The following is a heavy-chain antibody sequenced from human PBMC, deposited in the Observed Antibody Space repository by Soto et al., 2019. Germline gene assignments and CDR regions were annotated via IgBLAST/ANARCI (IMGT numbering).Heavy chain of an antibody. CDR3: ARGIFQYGMDV. J-gene: IGHJ6*02. V-gene: IGHV4-31*03. CDR1: GGSISSGGYY. CDR2: IYYSGST. D-gene: IGHD2-15*01. Sequence: SETLSLTCTVSGGSISSGGYYWSWIRQHPGKGLEWIGYIYYSGSTYYNPSLKSRVTISVDTSKNQFSLKLSSVTAADTAVYYCARGIFQYGMDVWGQGTTVTVSS.